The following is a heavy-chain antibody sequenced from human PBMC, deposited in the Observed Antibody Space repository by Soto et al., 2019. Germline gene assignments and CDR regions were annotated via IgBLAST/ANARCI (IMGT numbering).Heavy chain of an antibody. CDR2: IIPIRGIA. V-gene: IGHV1-69*02. Sequence: QVQLVQSGAEVKKPGSSVKVSCKASGGTFSSYTISWVRQAPGQGLEWMGRIIPIRGIANYAQKFQVRVTIPAYKSTTAAYMQLSSLRSEDTAVYYCATRPSTVVTRYSDLDYWGQGTLVTVSS. CDR3: ATRPSTVVTRYSDLDY. D-gene: IGHD4-17*01. CDR1: GGTFSSYT. J-gene: IGHJ4*02.